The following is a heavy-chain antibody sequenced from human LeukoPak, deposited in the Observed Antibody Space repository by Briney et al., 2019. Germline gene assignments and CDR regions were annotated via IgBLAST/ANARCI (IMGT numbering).Heavy chain of an antibody. CDR3: VRSLDF. J-gene: IGHJ4*02. CDR2: IAGSDGFT. V-gene: IGHV3-23*01. CDR1: GFPFSSYA. Sequence: GGSLRLSCAASGFPFSSYAMNWVRQAPGKGLEWVSVIAGSDGFTQYADSVKGRFTISRDNSKNTVYLQMNRLRVEDTALYYCVRSLDFWGQGTLVTVSS.